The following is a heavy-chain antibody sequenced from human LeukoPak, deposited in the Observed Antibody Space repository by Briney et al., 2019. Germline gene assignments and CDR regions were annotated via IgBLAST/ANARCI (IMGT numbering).Heavy chain of an antibody. CDR1: GFTFSSYS. V-gene: IGHV3-9*01. J-gene: IGHJ3*02. D-gene: IGHD6-19*01. CDR2: ISWNSGSI. Sequence: SLRLSCAASGFTFSSYSMPWVRQAPGKGLGWGSGISWNSGSIGYADSVKGRFTISRDNAKNSLYLQMNSLRAEDTALYYCAKSREQWLAHAFDIWGQGTMVTVSS. CDR3: AKSREQWLAHAFDI.